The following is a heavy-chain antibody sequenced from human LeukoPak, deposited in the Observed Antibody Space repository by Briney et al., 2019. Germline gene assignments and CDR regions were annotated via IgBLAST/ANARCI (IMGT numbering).Heavy chain of an antibody. V-gene: IGHV1-18*04. Sequence: ASVKVTCKASGYTFTGYYMHWVRQAPGQGLEWMGWISAYNGNTNYAQKPQGRVTMTTDTSTSTAYMELRSLRSDDTAVYYCARDPQQWLALDAFDIWGQGTMVTVSS. CDR3: ARDPQQWLALDAFDI. D-gene: IGHD6-19*01. CDR1: GYTFTGYY. J-gene: IGHJ3*02. CDR2: ISAYNGNT.